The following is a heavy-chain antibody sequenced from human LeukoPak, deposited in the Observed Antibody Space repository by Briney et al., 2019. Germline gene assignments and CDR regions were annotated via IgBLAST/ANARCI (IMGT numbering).Heavy chain of an antibody. V-gene: IGHV4-31*03. J-gene: IGHJ4*02. Sequence: SETLSLTCTVSGGSISSGDYYWSWIRQLPGKGLEWIGYIHYSGSTYYLPSLKSRVSISVDTSENQFSLKLSSVTAADTAVYYCARSTVTTDPKDRRFDYWGQGTLVTVSS. CDR2: IHYSGST. D-gene: IGHD4-17*01. CDR1: GGSISSGDYY. CDR3: ARSTVTTDPKDRRFDY.